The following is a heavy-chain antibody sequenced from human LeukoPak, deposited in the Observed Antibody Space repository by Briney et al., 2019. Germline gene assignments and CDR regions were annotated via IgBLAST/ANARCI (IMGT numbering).Heavy chain of an antibody. CDR1: GYTFTGYY. V-gene: IGHV1-2*02. D-gene: IGHD6-19*01. CDR3: ARGAQGEYSSGWYQNDAFDI. Sequence: ASVKVSCKASGYTFTGYYMHWVRQAPGQGLEWMGWINPNSGGTNYAQEFQGRVTMTRDTSISTAYMELSRLRSDDTAVYYCARGAQGEYSSGWYQNDAFDIWGQGTMVTVSS. CDR2: INPNSGGT. J-gene: IGHJ3*02.